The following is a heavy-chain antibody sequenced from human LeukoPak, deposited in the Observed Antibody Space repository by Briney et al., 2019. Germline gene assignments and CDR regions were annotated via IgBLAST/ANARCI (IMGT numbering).Heavy chain of an antibody. CDR3: ASLPAAMQAAFDI. V-gene: IGHV4-4*02. CDR1: GGSISSSNW. Sequence: MTSETLSLTCAVSGGSISSSNWWSWVRQPPGKGLEWIGEIYHSGSTNYNPSLKSRVTISVDKSKNQFSLKLSSVTAADTAVYYCASLPAAMQAAFDIWGQGTMVTVSS. CDR2: IYHSGST. J-gene: IGHJ3*02. D-gene: IGHD2-2*01.